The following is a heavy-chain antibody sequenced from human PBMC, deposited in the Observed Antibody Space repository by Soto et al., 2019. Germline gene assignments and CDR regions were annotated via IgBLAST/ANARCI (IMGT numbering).Heavy chain of an antibody. CDR2: IIPVFGTG. Sequence: QVRLVQSGAEVKKPGSSVKVSCKASGGTFSNYAITWLRLAPGQGLEWWGGIIPVFGTGNYAQKFQGRVTMTADESTSTAYMALNRLRSEDTAVYYCARDNPYTISFGNRFDPWGQGTLVIVS. J-gene: IGHJ5*02. V-gene: IGHV1-69*01. D-gene: IGHD6-13*01. CDR3: ARDNPYTISFGNRFDP. CDR1: GGTFSNYA.